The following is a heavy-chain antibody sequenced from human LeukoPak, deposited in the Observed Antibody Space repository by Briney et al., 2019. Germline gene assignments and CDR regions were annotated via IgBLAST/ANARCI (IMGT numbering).Heavy chain of an antibody. CDR1: GGSISSSSYY. CDR2: IYYSGST. J-gene: IGHJ6*03. D-gene: IGHD3-22*01. Sequence: SETLSLTCTVSGGSISSSSYYWSWIRQPPGKGLEWIGYIYYSGSTNYNPSLKSRVTISVDTSKNQFSLKLSSVTAADTAVYYCARDCDSSGYPYYYYYYMDVWGKGTTVTISS. CDR3: ARDCDSSGYPYYYYYYMDV. V-gene: IGHV4-61*01.